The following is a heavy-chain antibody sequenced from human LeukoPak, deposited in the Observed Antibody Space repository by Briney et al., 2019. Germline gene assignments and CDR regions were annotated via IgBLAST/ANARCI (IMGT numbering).Heavy chain of an antibody. CDR3: ARNHVLRFLEWLSRPNDAFDI. D-gene: IGHD3-3*01. CDR2: MNPNSGNT. J-gene: IGHJ3*02. V-gene: IGHV1-8*03. Sequence: ASVKVSCKASGYTFTSYDINWVRQATGQGLEWMGWMNPNSGNTGYAQKFQGRVTITRNTPISTAYMELSSLRSEDTAVYYCARNHVLRFLEWLSRPNDAFDIWGQGTMVTVSS. CDR1: GYTFTSYD.